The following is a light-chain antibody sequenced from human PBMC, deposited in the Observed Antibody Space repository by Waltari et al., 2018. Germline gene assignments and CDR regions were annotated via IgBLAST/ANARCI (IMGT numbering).Light chain of an antibody. Sequence: EIVMTQNPATLTASPGERATLPCRASQSVSSNLAWYQQKPGQAPRLLIYGASTRATGIPARFSGSGSGTEFTLTISSLQSEDFAVYYCQQYNNWPPWTFGQGTKVEIK. CDR3: QQYNNWPPWT. V-gene: IGKV3-15*01. CDR2: GAS. CDR1: QSVSSN. J-gene: IGKJ1*01.